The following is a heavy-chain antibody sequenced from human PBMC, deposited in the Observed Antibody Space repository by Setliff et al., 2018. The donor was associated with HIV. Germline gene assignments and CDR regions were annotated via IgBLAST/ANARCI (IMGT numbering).Heavy chain of an antibody. V-gene: IGHV3-49*04. J-gene: IGHJ5*02. D-gene: IGHD3-22*01. CDR1: GFTFGDHT. CDR2: IRSTRFGGTT. Sequence: GSLRLSCATSGFTFGDHTMTWVRQAPGRGLEWVGLIRSTRFGGTTQYAASVKGRFTISRDDSKSIAYLQMNSLKAEDTGVYYCVRQGSSGYYDSWGQGALVSVST. CDR3: VRQGSSGYYDS.